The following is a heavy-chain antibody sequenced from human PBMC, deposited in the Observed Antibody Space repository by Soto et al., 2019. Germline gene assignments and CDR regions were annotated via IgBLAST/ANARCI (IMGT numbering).Heavy chain of an antibody. Sequence: GGSLGLSCAASGFTFSSYAMSWVRQAPGKGLGWVSAISGRGGSTYYADSVKGRFTISRDNSKNTLYLQMNSMRADDTAVYYCAKGVHYYDSSGYYYVLAEYFQHWGQGPRVTVSS. V-gene: IGHV3-23*01. J-gene: IGHJ1*01. CDR1: GFTFSSYA. D-gene: IGHD3-22*01. CDR3: AKGVHYYDSSGYYYVLAEYFQH. CDR2: ISGRGGST.